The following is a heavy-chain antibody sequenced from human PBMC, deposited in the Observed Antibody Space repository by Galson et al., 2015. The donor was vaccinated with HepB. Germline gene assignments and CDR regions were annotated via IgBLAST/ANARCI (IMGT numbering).Heavy chain of an antibody. CDR3: AKASRYDSSGYYYH. D-gene: IGHD3-22*01. CDR1: GFTFDDYA. Sequence: SLRLSCAASGFTFDDYAMHWVRQAPGKGLEWVSGISWNSGSIGYADSVRGRFTISRDNAKNSLYLQMNSLRAEDTALYYCAKASRYDSSGYYYHWGQGTLVTASS. CDR2: ISWNSGSI. V-gene: IGHV3-9*01. J-gene: IGHJ4*02.